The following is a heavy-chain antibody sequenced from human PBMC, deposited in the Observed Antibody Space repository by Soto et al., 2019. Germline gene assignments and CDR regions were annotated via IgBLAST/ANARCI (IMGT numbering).Heavy chain of an antibody. D-gene: IGHD6-13*01. CDR3: VRSVAAAAEFGY. CDR2: IYYSGST. J-gene: IGHJ4*02. Sequence: SETLSVTCTVSGGAISSYYCSWIRQPPGKGLEWIGYIYYSGSTNYNPSLKSRVTISVDTSKNQFSLKLSSVTAADTAVYYCVRSVAAAAEFGYWAQGTLVTVSS. V-gene: IGHV4-59*01. CDR1: GGAISSYY.